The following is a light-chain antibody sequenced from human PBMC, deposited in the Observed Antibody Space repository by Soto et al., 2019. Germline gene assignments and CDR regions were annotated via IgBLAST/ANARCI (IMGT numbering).Light chain of an antibody. J-gene: IGKJ3*01. Sequence: DIQMTQSPSSLSASVGDRVTITCRASQGISNYLAWYQQKPGKVPKFLIYGASTLQPGVPSRFSGSGSGTDFTLTISSLQPEEVATYYCQRYISAPFTFGPGTKVDIK. CDR3: QRYISAPFT. V-gene: IGKV1-27*01. CDR2: GAS. CDR1: QGISNY.